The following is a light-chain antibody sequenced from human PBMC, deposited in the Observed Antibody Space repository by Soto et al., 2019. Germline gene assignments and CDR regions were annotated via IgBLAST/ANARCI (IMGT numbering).Light chain of an antibody. Sequence: DIQMTQSPSTLSASVGDRVTITCRASQNIRSWLAWHQQKPGEAPRLLISRASTLESGVPSRFSGSRSGTESTLTISSLQPDDFATYYCQQYNTYRTFGQGTKVDNK. CDR2: RAS. CDR1: QNIRSW. V-gene: IGKV1-5*03. J-gene: IGKJ1*01. CDR3: QQYNTYRT.